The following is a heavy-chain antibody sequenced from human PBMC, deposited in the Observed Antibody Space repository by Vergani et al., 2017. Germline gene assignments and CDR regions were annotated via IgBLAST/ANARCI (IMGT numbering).Heavy chain of an antibody. CDR1: GYSTSSGYY. CDR2: IYHSGST. J-gene: IGHJ3*02. CDR3: ATYYYDSSGYFPFDI. V-gene: IGHV4-38-2*02. D-gene: IGHD3-22*01. Sequence: QVQLQESGPGLVKPSETLSLTCTVPGYSTSSGYYWGCIWQPLGKGLEWIGSIYHSGSTHYNPSLKSRVTISVETSKNQFSLKLSSVTAADTAVYYCATYYYDSSGYFPFDIWGQGTMVTVSS.